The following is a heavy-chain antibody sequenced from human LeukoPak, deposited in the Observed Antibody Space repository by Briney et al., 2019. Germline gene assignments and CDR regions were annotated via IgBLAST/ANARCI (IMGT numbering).Heavy chain of an antibody. CDR3: ARDSLF. V-gene: IGHV4-61*02. CDR1: GGSISSGGYY. J-gene: IGHJ4*02. Sequence: SETLSLTCTVSGGSISSGGYYWSWIRQPAGNGLEWIGRIYTSGSTNYNPSLKSRVTISVDTSKNQFSLKLSSVTAAYTAVYYCARDSLFWGQGTLVTVSS. CDR2: IYTSGST.